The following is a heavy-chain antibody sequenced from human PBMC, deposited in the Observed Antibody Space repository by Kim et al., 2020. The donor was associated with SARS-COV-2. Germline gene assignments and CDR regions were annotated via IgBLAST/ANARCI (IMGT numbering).Heavy chain of an antibody. V-gene: IGHV5-10-1*01. CDR3: ARHLKTVLLWFGELTP. CDR2: IDPSDSYT. Sequence: GASLKISCKGSGYSFTSYWIRWVRQMPGKGLEWMGRIDPSDSYTNYSPSFQGHVTISADKSISTAYLQWSSLKASDTAMYYCARHLKTVLLWFGELTPWGQGTLVTVSS. D-gene: IGHD3-10*01. J-gene: IGHJ4*02. CDR1: GYSFTSYW.